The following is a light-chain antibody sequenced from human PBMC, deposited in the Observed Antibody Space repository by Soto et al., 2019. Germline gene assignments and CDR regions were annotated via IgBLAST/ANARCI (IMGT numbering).Light chain of an antibody. CDR1: QSLSIN. V-gene: IGKV3-15*01. CDR2: SAS. Sequence: EIVMTQSASTLSVSPGERATLSCRASQSLSINLAWYQQKPGQAPRLLIYSASTRATGIPSRFSGSASGTEFTLTISSLQSEDFAVYYCQQYNNWPVFGQGTKVDIK. J-gene: IGKJ1*01. CDR3: QQYNNWPV.